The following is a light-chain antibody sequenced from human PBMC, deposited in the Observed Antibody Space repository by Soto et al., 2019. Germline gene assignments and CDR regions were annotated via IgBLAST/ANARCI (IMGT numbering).Light chain of an antibody. J-gene: IGLJ1*01. Sequence: QSALTQPRSVSGSPGQSVTISCTGTSSDVGGYNYVSWYQQHPGKASKLMIYDVSKRPSGVPDRFSGSKSGNTASLTISGLQAEDEADYYRCSYAGSYGYVFGTGTKLTVL. V-gene: IGLV2-11*01. CDR1: SSDVGGYNY. CDR3: CSYAGSYGYV. CDR2: DVS.